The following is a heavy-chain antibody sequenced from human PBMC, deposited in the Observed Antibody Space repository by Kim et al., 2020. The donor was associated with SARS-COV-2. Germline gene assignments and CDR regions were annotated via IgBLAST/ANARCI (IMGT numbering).Heavy chain of an antibody. CDR1: GFTFRSYS. Sequence: GGSLRLSCAASGFTFRSYSMNWVRQAPGKGLEWVSSISSSSSYIYYADSVKGRFTISRDNAKNSLYLQMSSLRAEDTAVYYCARDYFGSGSYFYYYGMDVWGQGTTATVSS. CDR3: ARDYFGSGSYFYYYGMDV. J-gene: IGHJ6*02. CDR2: ISSSSSYI. D-gene: IGHD3-10*01. V-gene: IGHV3-21*01.